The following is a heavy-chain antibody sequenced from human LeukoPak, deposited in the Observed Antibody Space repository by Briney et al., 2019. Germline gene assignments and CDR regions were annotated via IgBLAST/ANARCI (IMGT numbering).Heavy chain of an antibody. Sequence: GGSLRLSCAASGFTVSSNYMSWVRQAPGKGLEWVSVIYSGGSTYYADSVKGRFTISRDNSKNTLYLQMNSLRAEDTAVYYCASCLAAAGDQVYGVDWFDPWGQGTLVTVSS. CDR3: ASCLAAAGDQVYGVDWFDP. D-gene: IGHD6-13*01. CDR2: IYSGGST. J-gene: IGHJ5*02. V-gene: IGHV3-53*01. CDR1: GFTVSSNY.